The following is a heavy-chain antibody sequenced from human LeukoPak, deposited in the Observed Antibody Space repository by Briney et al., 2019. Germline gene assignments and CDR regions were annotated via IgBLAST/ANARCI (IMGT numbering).Heavy chain of an antibody. J-gene: IGHJ5*02. V-gene: IGHV4-38-2*02. Sequence: TSETLSLTCTVSGYSISSGYYWAWIRQPAGKGLEWIGRISSTGRTDYNPSLTSRVTISVDTSKNQLSMKLSSVTAADTAVYYCAKGAGPPWFDPWGQGTLVTVSS. CDR2: ISSTGRT. CDR1: GYSISSGYY. CDR3: AKGAGPPWFDP. D-gene: IGHD6-19*01.